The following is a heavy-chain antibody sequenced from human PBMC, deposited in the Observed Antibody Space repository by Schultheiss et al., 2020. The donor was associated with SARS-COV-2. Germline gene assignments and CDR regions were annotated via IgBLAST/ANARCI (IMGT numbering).Heavy chain of an antibody. CDR3: TSSSGWYTGFDY. CDR2: IKSKTDGGTT. D-gene: IGHD6-19*01. V-gene: IGHV3-15*01. Sequence: GESLKISCAASGFTFSNAWMSWVRQAPGKGLEWVGRIKSKTDGGTTDYAAPVKGRFTISRDDAKNTLYLQMNSLKTEDTAVYYCTSSSGWYTGFDYWGQGTLVTVSS. J-gene: IGHJ4*02. CDR1: GFTFSNAW.